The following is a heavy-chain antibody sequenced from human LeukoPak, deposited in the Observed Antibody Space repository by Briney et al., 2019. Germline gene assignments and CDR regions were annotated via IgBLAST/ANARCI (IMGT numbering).Heavy chain of an antibody. J-gene: IGHJ4*02. CDR1: GYTFTSYG. D-gene: IGHD3-16*01. Sequence: WASVKVSCKASGYTFTSYGISWVRQAPGQGLEWMGWISAYSGNTNYAQKLQGRVTMTTDTSTSTAYMELRSLRSDDTAVYYCARGGRPGEARDSYYFDYWGQGTLVTVSS. CDR2: ISAYSGNT. CDR3: ARGGRPGEARDSYYFDY. V-gene: IGHV1-18*01.